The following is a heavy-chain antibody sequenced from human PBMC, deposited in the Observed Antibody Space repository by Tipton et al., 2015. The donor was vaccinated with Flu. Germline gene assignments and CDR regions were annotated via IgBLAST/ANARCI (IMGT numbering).Heavy chain of an antibody. CDR2: IYTSGST. CDR1: GGSISSGNYY. D-gene: IGHD3-10*01. Sequence: TLSLTCTVSGGSISSGNYYCSWIRQPAGNGQEWIGRIYTSGSTNYNPSLKSRVTISVDTSKNQFSLKLSSVTAADTAVYYCARAHGSGSYYKIPWFDPWGQGTLVTVSS. V-gene: IGHV4-61*02. J-gene: IGHJ5*02. CDR3: ARAHGSGSYYKIPWFDP.